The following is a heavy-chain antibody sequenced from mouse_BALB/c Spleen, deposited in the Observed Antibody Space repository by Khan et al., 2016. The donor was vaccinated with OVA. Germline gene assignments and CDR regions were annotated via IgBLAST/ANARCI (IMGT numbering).Heavy chain of an antibody. V-gene: IGHV1-5*01. CDR2: IYPGNSDT. D-gene: IGHD2-1*01. Sequence: VQLKQSGTVLARPGASVKMSCKASGYTFTNYWMHWVKQRPGQGLEWIGTIYPGNSDTNYNQKFTGKAKLTAVTSTSTAYMELGSLTNEDSAVYYCARNGFGNYEIWDYWGQGTTLTVSS. J-gene: IGHJ2*01. CDR3: ARNGFGNYEIWDY. CDR1: GYTFTNYW.